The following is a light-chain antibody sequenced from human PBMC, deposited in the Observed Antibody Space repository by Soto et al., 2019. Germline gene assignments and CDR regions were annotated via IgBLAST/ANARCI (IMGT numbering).Light chain of an antibody. J-gene: IGKJ1*01. Sequence: EIVMTQSPATLSVSPGERATLSCRASQSVSSDLAWYHQKPGQAPRLLIYGASTRATGIPARFSGSGSETEFTLTISNLQSEDFAVYYCHQYNNWPPWTFGQGSKVDI. V-gene: IGKV3-15*01. CDR1: QSVSSD. CDR2: GAS. CDR3: HQYNNWPPWT.